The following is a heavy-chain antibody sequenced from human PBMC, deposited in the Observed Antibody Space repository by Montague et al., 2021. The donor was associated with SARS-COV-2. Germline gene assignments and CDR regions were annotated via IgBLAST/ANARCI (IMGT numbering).Heavy chain of an antibody. CDR1: GGSISSSNY. CDR3: ARQGVFSHTMGEN. J-gene: IGHJ4*02. CDR2: VYHGGRT. V-gene: IGHV4-4*02. D-gene: IGHD1-26*01. Sequence: SETLSLTCAVSGGSISSSNYWIWVRQPPGKGLEWIGEVYHGGRTNYKPSLKSRVTISVDKSKNQLSLKLSSVTAADTAVYYCARQGVFSHTMGENWGQGTLVTVSS.